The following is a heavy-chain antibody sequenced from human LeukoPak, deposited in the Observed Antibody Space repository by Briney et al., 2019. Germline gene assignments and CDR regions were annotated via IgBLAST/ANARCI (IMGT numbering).Heavy chain of an antibody. CDR1: GYTFTGYY. J-gene: IGHJ4*02. V-gene: IGHV1-2*02. CDR2: ITPNSGGT. Sequence: ASVKVSCKASGYTFTGYYMHWVRQAPGQGLEWVGWITPNSGGTNYAQKFQGRVTMTRDTSISTAYMELSRLRSDDTAVYYCARDRTRTGYSSGWYHDYWGQGTLVTVSS. D-gene: IGHD6-19*01. CDR3: ARDRTRTGYSSGWYHDY.